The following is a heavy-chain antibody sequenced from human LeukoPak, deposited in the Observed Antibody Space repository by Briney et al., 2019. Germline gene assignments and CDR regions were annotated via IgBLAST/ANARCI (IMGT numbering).Heavy chain of an antibody. CDR1: GFTVSSNS. J-gene: IGHJ4*02. CDR3: VKDRCDRTTCPEV. V-gene: IGHV3-23*01. D-gene: IGHD2-2*01. Sequence: GGSLRLSCAASGFTVSSNSMSWVRQAPGKGLEWVSGISGSGGSTYYTDSVKGRFTISRDNSKNTLHLQMSSLRAEDTALYYCVKDRCDRTTCPEVWGQGTLVTVSS. CDR2: ISGSGGST.